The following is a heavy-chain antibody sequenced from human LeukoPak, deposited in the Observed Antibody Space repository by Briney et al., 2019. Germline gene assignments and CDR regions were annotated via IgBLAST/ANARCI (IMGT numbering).Heavy chain of an antibody. CDR3: ASRGGTYPKYCYMDV. V-gene: IGHV1-2*02. J-gene: IGHJ6*03. CDR1: GYTFTVSY. CDR2: INPYNGGT. Sequence: ASVKVSRKPSGYTFTVSYMHGVPQAPGRGLECMGWINPYNGGTIYAQKFQGRVTMTGDTSISAAYMELSSLRSDDTAVYDCASRGGTYPKYCYMDVWGKGTTVTVSS.